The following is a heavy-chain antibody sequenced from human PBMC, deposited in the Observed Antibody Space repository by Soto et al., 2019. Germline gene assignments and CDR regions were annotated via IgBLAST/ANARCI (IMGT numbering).Heavy chain of an antibody. CDR2: IWYDGSNK. D-gene: IGHD3-9*01. CDR3: ARDPSFILTGYYFKPYFDY. Sequence: GGSLRLSCAASGFTFSSYGMHWVRQAPGKGLEWVAVIWYDGSNKYYADSVKGRFTISRDNSKNTLYLQMNSLRAEDTAVYYCARDPSFILTGYYFKPYFDYWGQGTLVTVSS. V-gene: IGHV3-33*01. CDR1: GFTFSSYG. J-gene: IGHJ4*02.